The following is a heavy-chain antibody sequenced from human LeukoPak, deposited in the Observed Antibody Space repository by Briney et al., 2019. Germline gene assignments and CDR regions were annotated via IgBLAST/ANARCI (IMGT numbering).Heavy chain of an antibody. CDR2: MNPNSGNT. Sequence: ASVKVSCKASGYTFTSYDINWVRQATGQGLEWMGWMNPNSGNTGYAQKFQGRVTMTRNTSISTAYMELSSLRSEDTAVYYCARDRRSGSGSYYNAYFDYWGQGTLVTVSS. J-gene: IGHJ4*02. V-gene: IGHV1-8*01. CDR3: ARDRRSGSGSYYNAYFDY. D-gene: IGHD3-10*01. CDR1: GYTFTSYD.